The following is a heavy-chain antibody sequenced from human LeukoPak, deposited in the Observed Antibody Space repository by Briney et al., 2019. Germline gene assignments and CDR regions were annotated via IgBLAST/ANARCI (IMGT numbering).Heavy chain of an antibody. V-gene: IGHV4-31*03. CDR1: GDSISSGGYY. CDR3: ARRERNTAYIDY. D-gene: IGHD5-18*01. CDR2: IYYSGTT. J-gene: IGHJ4*02. Sequence: SQTLSLTCTVSGDSISSGGYYWSWIRQHPGRGLEWIGYIYYSGTTFYNPSLKSRVSISVDTSENQFSLKVSSVTAADTAVYYCARRERNTAYIDYWGQGTLVTVSS.